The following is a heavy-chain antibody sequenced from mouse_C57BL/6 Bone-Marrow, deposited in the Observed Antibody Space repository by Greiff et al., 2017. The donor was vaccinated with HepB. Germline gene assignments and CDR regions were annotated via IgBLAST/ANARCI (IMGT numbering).Heavy chain of an antibody. D-gene: IGHD2-14*01. CDR3: ARRAGYRFDY. CDR2: IYPGDGDT. J-gene: IGHJ2*01. CDR1: GYAFSSYW. Sequence: QVHVKQSGAELVKPGASVKISCKASGYAFSSYWMNWVKQRPGKGLEWIGQIYPGDGDTNYNGKFKGKATLTADKSSSTAYMQLSSLTSEDSAVYFCARRAGYRFDYWGQGTTLTVSS. V-gene: IGHV1-80*01.